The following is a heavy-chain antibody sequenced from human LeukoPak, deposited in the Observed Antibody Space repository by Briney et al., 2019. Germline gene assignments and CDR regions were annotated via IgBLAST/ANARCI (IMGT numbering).Heavy chain of an antibody. Sequence: GGSLRLSCAASGFTFSGYDMHWVRQPTGKGLEWVSAIGTAGDTSYPGSVKGRFTISRENAKNSLYLQMNILRAGDTAVYYCARAIFGGHSRYWYFDLRGRGTPVTVSS. CDR2: IGTAGDT. V-gene: IGHV3-13*04. CDR1: GFTFSGYD. D-gene: IGHD3-3*01. CDR3: ARAIFGGHSRYWYFDL. J-gene: IGHJ2*01.